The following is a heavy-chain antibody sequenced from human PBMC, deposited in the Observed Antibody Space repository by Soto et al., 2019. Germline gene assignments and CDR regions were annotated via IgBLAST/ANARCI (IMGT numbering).Heavy chain of an antibody. CDR1: GGSFSGYY. J-gene: IGHJ4*02. Sequence: QVQLQQWGAGLLKPSETLSLTCAVYGGSFSGYYWSWIRQPPGKGLEWIGEINHSGSTHYNPSLKSGVTISVDTSKNQFSLKLSYVTAADTAVYYCARGGRAYGSESYFWSFDYWGQGTLVTVSS. CDR3: ARGGRAYGSESYFWSFDY. V-gene: IGHV4-34*01. CDR2: INHSGST. D-gene: IGHD3-10*01.